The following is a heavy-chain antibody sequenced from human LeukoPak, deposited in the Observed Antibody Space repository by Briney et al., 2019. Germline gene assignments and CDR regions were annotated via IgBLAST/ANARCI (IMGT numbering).Heavy chain of an antibody. J-gene: IGHJ5*01. Sequence: PSETLSLTCTVSAASFISSSHHWGWIRQSPGKGLEWIGIVYYGRTTYYNPSLDGRVTISLDTSANHFSLQLNSVTAADTAVYYCVRHDGRGGATMGAFDSWGQGSLVTVSS. CDR1: AASFISSSHH. CDR2: VYYGRTT. V-gene: IGHV4-39*01. CDR3: VRHDGRGGATMGAFDS. D-gene: IGHD5-12*01.